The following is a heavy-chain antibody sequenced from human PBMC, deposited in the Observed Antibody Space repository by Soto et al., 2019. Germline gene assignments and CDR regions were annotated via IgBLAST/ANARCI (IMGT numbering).Heavy chain of an antibody. Sequence: GASVKVSCKASGGTFSSYAISWVRQAPGQGLEWMGGIIPIFGTANYAQKFQGRVTITADESTSTAYMELSSLRSEDTAVYYCARGSNRPYSYGSVGPPSFSSGLDYWGQGTLVTVSS. J-gene: IGHJ4*02. CDR3: ARGSNRPYSYGSVGPPSFSSGLDY. V-gene: IGHV1-69*13. CDR2: IIPIFGTA. CDR1: GGTFSSYA. D-gene: IGHD5-18*01.